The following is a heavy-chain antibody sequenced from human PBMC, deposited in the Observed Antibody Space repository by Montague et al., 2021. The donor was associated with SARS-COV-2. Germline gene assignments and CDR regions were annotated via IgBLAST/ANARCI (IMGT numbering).Heavy chain of an antibody. D-gene: IGHD1-20*01. Sequence: SETLSLTCAVYGGSLSSYYWSWVRQPPGKGLEWIGEINHSGSTNXNPSLKSRVTISLDTSKNQFSLKLNSVTAADTAVYYCARGRRRYNWMDETGYDYCMDVWGQGTLVTVSS. CDR1: GGSLSSYY. CDR3: ARGRRRYNWMDETGYDYCMDV. J-gene: IGHJ6*02. V-gene: IGHV4-34*01. CDR2: INHSGST.